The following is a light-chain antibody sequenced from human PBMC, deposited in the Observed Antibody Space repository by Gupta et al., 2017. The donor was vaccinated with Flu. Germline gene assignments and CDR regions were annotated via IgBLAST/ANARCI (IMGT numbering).Light chain of an antibody. CDR1: PGISNY. CDR2: AAS. V-gene: IGKV1-27*01. Sequence: QMTQSPSSMSASVVDRLTITCRARPGISNYLAWYQQKPGKVPKLLISAASTLQSGVPSRFSGSGSGTDFTLTISSLQPEDVATYYCQQYNSAPLTFGGGTKVEVK. J-gene: IGKJ4*01. CDR3: QQYNSAPLT.